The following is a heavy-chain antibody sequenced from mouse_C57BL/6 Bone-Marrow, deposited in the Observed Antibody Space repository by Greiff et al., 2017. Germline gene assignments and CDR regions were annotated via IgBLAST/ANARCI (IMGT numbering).Heavy chain of an antibody. Sequence: QVQLQQPGAELVMPGASVKLSCKASGYTFTSYWMHWVKQRPGQGLEWIGEIDPSDSYTNYNQKFKGKSTLTVDKSSSTAYMQRSSLTSEDSAVYYCARDYGYDVGAWFAYWGQGTLVTVSA. J-gene: IGHJ3*01. CDR1: GYTFTSYW. D-gene: IGHD2-2*01. CDR3: ARDYGYDVGAWFAY. CDR2: IDPSDSYT. V-gene: IGHV1-69*01.